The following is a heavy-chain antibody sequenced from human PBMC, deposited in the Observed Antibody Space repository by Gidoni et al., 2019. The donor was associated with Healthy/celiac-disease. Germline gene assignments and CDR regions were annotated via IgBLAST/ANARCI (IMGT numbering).Heavy chain of an antibody. D-gene: IGHD6-13*01. CDR1: GGSISRINW. V-gene: IGHV4-4*02. Sequence: QVQLQESGPGLVKPSGTLSLTCATSGGSISRINWWSWVRQPPGKGREWIGEIYHSGSTNYTPSLKSRGTISVDKSKNQFSLKLSSVTAADTAVYYCASHGRSSSWYRWFDPWGQGTLVTVSS. CDR2: IYHSGST. CDR3: ASHGRSSSWYRWFDP. J-gene: IGHJ5*02.